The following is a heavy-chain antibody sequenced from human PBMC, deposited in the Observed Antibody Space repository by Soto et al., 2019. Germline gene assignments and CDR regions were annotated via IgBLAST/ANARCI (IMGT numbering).Heavy chain of an antibody. CDR3: ARGPRGYSYGYFYYYGMDV. CDR2: INPNSCGT. D-gene: IGHD5-18*01. V-gene: IGHV1-2*04. J-gene: IGHJ6*02. Sequence: GASVKVSCKASGYTFTGYYMHWVRQAPGQGLEWMGWINPNSCGTNYAQKFQGWVTMTRDTSISTAYMELSRLRSDDTAVYYCARGPRGYSYGYFYYYGMDVWGQGTTVTVSS. CDR1: GYTFTGYY.